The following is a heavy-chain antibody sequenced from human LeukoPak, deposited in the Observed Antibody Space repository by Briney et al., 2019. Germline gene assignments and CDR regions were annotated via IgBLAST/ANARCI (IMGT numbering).Heavy chain of an antibody. D-gene: IGHD3-10*01. CDR1: GGSISSYY. V-gene: IGHV4-59*08. J-gene: IGHJ4*02. CDR3: ARHGSGSYYFPHFDY. CDR2: IYYSGST. Sequence: PSETLSLTCTVSGGSISSYYWSWIRQPPGEGLEWIGYIYYSGSTNYNPSLKSRVTISVDTSKNQFSLKLSSVTAADTAVYYCARHGSGSYYFPHFDYWGQGTLVTVSS.